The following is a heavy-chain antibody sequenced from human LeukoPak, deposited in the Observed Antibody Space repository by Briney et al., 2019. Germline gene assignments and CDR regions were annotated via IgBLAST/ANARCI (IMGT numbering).Heavy chain of an antibody. CDR2: VKSKSDGGTT. J-gene: IGHJ4*02. D-gene: IGHD2-21*01. CDR3: AKDLTRSRLWTTKSTGFDY. V-gene: IGHV3-15*01. Sequence: GGSLRLSCAASGFTVGDAWMAWVRQAPGKGLEWVGRVKSKSDGGTTDYSAPVKGRFTISRDASKNTLYLQMNSLETEDTAVYYCAKDLTRSRLWTTKSTGFDYWGQGTLVTVSS. CDR1: GFTVGDAW.